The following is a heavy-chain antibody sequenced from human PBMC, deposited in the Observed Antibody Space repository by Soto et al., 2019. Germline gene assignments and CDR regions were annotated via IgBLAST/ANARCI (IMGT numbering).Heavy chain of an antibody. J-gene: IGHJ6*03. CDR1: GGSFSGYY. CDR2: VSHSGST. V-gene: IGHV4-34*01. Sequence: QVQLQEWGAGLLKPTETLSLTCAVYGGSFSGYYWSWIRQPPGKGLEWIGEVSHSGSTNYHPSLKSRVTISVDTPKCQFSLKLSSVTAADTAVYYCARGPYGSGIRSPYYFYYLGVWGKGTTVTVSS. D-gene: IGHD3-10*01. CDR3: ARGPYGSGIRSPYYFYYLGV.